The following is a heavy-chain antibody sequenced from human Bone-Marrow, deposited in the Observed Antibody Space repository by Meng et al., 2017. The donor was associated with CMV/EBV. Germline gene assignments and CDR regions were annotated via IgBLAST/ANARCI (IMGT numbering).Heavy chain of an antibody. V-gene: IGHV3-13*01. D-gene: IGHD3-22*01. CDR3: ARGDYYYDSSGRAFDI. Sequence: GGSLRLSCAASGFTFSSYDMHWVRQATGKGLEWVSAIGTAGDTYYPGSVKGRFTISRENAKNSLYLQMNSLRAGDTAVYYCARGDYYYDSSGRAFDIWGQGTMVTVSS. CDR2: IGTAGDT. CDR1: GFTFSSYD. J-gene: IGHJ3*02.